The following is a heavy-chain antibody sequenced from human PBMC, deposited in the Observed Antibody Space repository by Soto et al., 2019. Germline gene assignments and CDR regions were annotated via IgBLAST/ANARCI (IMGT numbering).Heavy chain of an antibody. CDR1: GGSISSGGYS. CDR3: ARGGVDYYDSSGYYFSPYYFDY. CDR2: IYHSGST. J-gene: IGHJ4*02. V-gene: IGHV4-30-2*01. Sequence: SETLSLTCAVSGGSISSGGYSWSWIRQPPGKGQEWIGYIYHSGSTYYNPSLKSRVTISVDRSKNQFSLKLSSVTAADTAVYYCARGGVDYYDSSGYYFSPYYFDYWGQGTLVIVSS. D-gene: IGHD3-22*01.